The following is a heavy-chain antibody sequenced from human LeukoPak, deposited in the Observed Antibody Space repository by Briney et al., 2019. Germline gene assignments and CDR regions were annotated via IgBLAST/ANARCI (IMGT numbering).Heavy chain of an antibody. Sequence: QPGGSLRLSCVVSGFNFDNFAMHWVRQPLGKGLEWVAVISHDGRTKYYADSKKGRITISRDNSKNTLFLQMNNLRSEDTAVYFCARPSPPGDGYNPPDHWGQGTLVTVSS. J-gene: IGHJ4*02. D-gene: IGHD5-24*01. CDR3: ARPSPPGDGYNPPDH. CDR1: GFNFDNFA. V-gene: IGHV3-30*04. CDR2: ISHDGRTK.